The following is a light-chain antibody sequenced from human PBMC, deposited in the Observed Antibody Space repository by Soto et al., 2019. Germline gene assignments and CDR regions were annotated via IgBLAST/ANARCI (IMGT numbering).Light chain of an antibody. CDR1: QSVGSSY. Sequence: EIVLAHSPGTLSFSPGERATLSCRASQSVGSSYLAWYQQKPGQAPRLLIYGASSRATGIPDRFSGSGSGTDFTLTISRLEPEDFAVYYCQQYGSSRTFGQGTKVDIK. CDR3: QQYGSSRT. J-gene: IGKJ1*01. CDR2: GAS. V-gene: IGKV3-20*01.